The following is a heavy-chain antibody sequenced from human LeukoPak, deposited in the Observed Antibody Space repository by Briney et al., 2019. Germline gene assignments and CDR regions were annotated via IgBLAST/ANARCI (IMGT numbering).Heavy chain of an antibody. J-gene: IGHJ4*02. V-gene: IGHV4-39*01. CDR2: IYYSGST. Sequence: SETLSLTCTVSGGSISSSSYYWGWIRQPPGKGLEWIGSIYYSGSTYYNPSLKGRVTISVDTSKNQFSLKLSSVTAADTAVYYCARQDIVVVPAAMGTNFDYWGQGTLVTVSS. CDR3: ARQDIVVVPAAMGTNFDY. D-gene: IGHD2-2*01. CDR1: GGSISSSSYY.